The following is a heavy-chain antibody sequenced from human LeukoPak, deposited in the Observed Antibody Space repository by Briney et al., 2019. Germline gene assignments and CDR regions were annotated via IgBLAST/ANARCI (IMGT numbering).Heavy chain of an antibody. D-gene: IGHD6-13*01. Sequence: PGASVKVSCKASGYTFTSYDINWVRQATGQGLEWMGWMNPNSGNTGYAQKFQGRVTMTRNTSISTAYMELSSLRSEDTAVYYCARGRLYSSSWSRPNWFDPWGQGTLVTVSS. CDR2: MNPNSGNT. J-gene: IGHJ5*02. CDR3: ARGRLYSSSWSRPNWFDP. CDR1: GYTFTSYD. V-gene: IGHV1-8*01.